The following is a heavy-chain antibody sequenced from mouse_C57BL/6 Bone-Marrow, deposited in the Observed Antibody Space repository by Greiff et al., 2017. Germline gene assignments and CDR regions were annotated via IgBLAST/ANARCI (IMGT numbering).Heavy chain of an antibody. Sequence: VQRVESGPELVRPGVSVKISCKGSGYTFTDYAMHWVKQSHAKSLEWIGVISTYYGDASYNQKFKDKATMTVDKSSSTAYMELARLTSEDAAGYYWAREILDYDVEWFAYWGQGTLVTVSA. V-gene: IGHV1-67*01. D-gene: IGHD2-4*01. CDR1: GYTFTDYA. CDR3: AREILDYDVEWFAY. CDR2: ISTYYGDA. J-gene: IGHJ3*01.